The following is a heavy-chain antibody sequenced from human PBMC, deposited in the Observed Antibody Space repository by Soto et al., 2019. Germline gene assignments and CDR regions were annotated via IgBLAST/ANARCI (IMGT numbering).Heavy chain of an antibody. J-gene: IGHJ4*02. V-gene: IGHV4-59*08. D-gene: IGHD3-10*01. CDR3: ASPITMVRGVRYFDY. CDR2: IYYSGST. CDR1: GGSISSYY. Sequence: PSETLSLTCTVSGGSISSYYWSWIRQPPGKGLEWIGYIYYSGSTNYNPSLKSRVTISVDTSKNRFSLKLSSVTAADTATYYCASPITMVRGVRYFDYWGQGTLVTVSS.